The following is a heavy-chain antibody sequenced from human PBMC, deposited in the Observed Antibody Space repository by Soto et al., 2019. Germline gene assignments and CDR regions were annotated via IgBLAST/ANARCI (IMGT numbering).Heavy chain of an antibody. D-gene: IGHD3-10*01. J-gene: IGHJ4*02. CDR2: ISGSGGST. CDR3: AKVVNGLLWFGELLFAFDY. CDR1: GFTFSSYA. V-gene: IGHV3-23*01. Sequence: GGSLRLSCAASGFTFSSYAMSWVRQAPGEGLEWVSAISGSGGSTYYADSVKGRFTISRDNSKKTLYLQMNSLRAEDTAVYYCAKVVNGLLWFGELLFAFDYWGQGTLVTVSS.